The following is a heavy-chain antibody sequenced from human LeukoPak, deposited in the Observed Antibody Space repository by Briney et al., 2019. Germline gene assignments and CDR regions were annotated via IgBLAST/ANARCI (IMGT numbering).Heavy chain of an antibody. CDR1: GGTFSSYA. CDR3: ARDTAMVTSDY. CDR2: IIPIFGTA. J-gene: IGHJ4*02. V-gene: IGHV1-69*06. D-gene: IGHD5-18*01. Sequence: ASATVSCKASGGTFSSYAISWVRQAPGQGLEWMGGIIPIFGTANYAQKFQGRVTITADKSTSTAYMELSSLRSEDTAVYYCARDTAMVTSDYWGQGTLVTVSS.